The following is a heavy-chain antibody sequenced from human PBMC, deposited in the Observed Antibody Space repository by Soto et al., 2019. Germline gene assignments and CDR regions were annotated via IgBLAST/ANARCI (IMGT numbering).Heavy chain of an antibody. CDR2: ISAYNGNT. Sequence: QVQLVQSGAEVKKPGASVKVSCKASGYTFTTYGINWVRQAPGQGLEWMGWISAYNGNTNYAQKLQGGVTMTTDTSTSTAHMELRSLRSDDTAVYYCARDRGQWLSKGEFDPWGQGTLVTVSS. CDR1: GYTFTTYG. CDR3: ARDRGQWLSKGEFDP. J-gene: IGHJ5*02. V-gene: IGHV1-18*01. D-gene: IGHD6-19*01.